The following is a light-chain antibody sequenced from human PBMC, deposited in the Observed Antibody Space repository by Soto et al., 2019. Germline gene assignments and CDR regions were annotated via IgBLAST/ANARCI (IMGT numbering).Light chain of an antibody. J-gene: IGKJ1*01. CDR3: QQYGSSYPWT. CDR1: QSVTSTY. CDR2: GAS. Sequence: VLSQSAGTLSLSPGERATLSCRASQSVTSTYLAWYQQKPGQAPRLLIYGASSRATGIPDRFSGSGSGTDFTLTIRRQEPEDFAVYYCQQYGSSYPWTFGQGTKVDNK. V-gene: IGKV3-20*01.